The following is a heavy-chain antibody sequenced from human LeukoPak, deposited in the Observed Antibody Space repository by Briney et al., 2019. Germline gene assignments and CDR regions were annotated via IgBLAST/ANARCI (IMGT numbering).Heavy chain of an antibody. V-gene: IGHV4-59*08. Sequence: SETLSLTCTVSGGSISSYYWSWIRQPPGKGLEWIGYIYYSGSTNYNPSLKTRVTISVDTSKDQFSLSLSSVTVADTAVYYCARRTASGRLPFDYWGQGTLVTVSS. D-gene: IGHD3-10*01. CDR3: ARRTASGRLPFDY. J-gene: IGHJ4*02. CDR1: GGSISSYY. CDR2: IYYSGST.